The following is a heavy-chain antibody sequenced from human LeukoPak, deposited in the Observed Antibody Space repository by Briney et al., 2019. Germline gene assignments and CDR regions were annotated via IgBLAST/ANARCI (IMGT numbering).Heavy chain of an antibody. Sequence: GASVKVSCKASGYTFTSYGISRVRQAPGQGLEWIGWISAYNGNTNYAQKLQGRVTMTTDTSTSTAYMELRSLRSDDTAVYYCARGPGTPRENWFDPWGQGTLVTVSS. CDR1: GYTFTSYG. CDR2: ISAYNGNT. D-gene: IGHD1-1*01. CDR3: ARGPGTPRENWFDP. V-gene: IGHV1-18*01. J-gene: IGHJ5*02.